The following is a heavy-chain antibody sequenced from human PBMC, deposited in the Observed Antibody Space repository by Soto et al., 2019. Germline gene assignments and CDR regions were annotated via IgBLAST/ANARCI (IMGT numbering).Heavy chain of an antibody. J-gene: IGHJ5*02. CDR3: TRADLTVTLSVFDP. CDR2: ISDDGSSK. CDR1: GFIFSSYA. D-gene: IGHD4-17*01. Sequence: QVQLVESGGGVVQPGRSLRLSCAASGFIFSSYAMHWVRQAPGKGLEWVALISDDGSSKYYAGSVKGRFTISRDNSKNTLYLQMNRLSAEDTAVYYCTRADLTVTLSVFDPWGQGTLVTVSS. V-gene: IGHV3-30-3*01.